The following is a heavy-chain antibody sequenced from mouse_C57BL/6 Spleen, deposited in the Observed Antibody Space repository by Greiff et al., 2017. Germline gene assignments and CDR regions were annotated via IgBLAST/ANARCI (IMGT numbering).Heavy chain of an antibody. J-gene: IGHJ4*01. CDR2: IYPGDGDT. D-gene: IGHD2-1*01. CDR1: GYAFSSSW. Sequence: VQLQQSGPELVKPGASVKISCKASGYAFSSSWMNWVKQRPGKGLEWIGRIYPGDGDTNYNGKFKGKATLTADKSSSTAYMQLSSLTSEDSAVYFCARHYYGNLYAMDYWGQGTSVTVPS. CDR3: ARHYYGNLYAMDY. V-gene: IGHV1-82*01.